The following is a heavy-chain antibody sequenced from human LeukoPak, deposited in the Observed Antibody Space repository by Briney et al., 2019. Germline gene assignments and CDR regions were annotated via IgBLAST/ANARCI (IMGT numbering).Heavy chain of an antibody. V-gene: IGHV1-2*04. CDR3: ARSHSSGYYEYYGMDV. CDR2: INPNSGGT. D-gene: IGHD3-22*01. CDR1: GYTFTGYY. J-gene: IGHJ6*02. Sequence: ASVKVSCRASGYTFTGYYMHWVRQAPGQGLEWMGWINPNSGGTNYAQKFQGWVTMTRDTSISTAYMELSRLRSDDTAVYYCARSHSSGYYEYYGMDVWGQGTTVTVYS.